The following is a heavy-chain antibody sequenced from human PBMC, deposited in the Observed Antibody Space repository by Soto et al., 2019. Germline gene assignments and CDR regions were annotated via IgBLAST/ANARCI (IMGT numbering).Heavy chain of an antibody. J-gene: IGHJ6*02. Sequence: QVQLQESGPGLVKPSETLSLTCTVSGGSISSYYWSWIRQPPGKGLEWIGYIYYSGSTNYNPSLKIRVTISVDTSKTQFSLKLSSVTAADTAVYYCARVSNSRGKTNYYGMDVWGQGTTVTVSS. D-gene: IGHD6-13*01. CDR1: GGSISSYY. CDR3: ARVSNSRGKTNYYGMDV. V-gene: IGHV4-59*01. CDR2: IYYSGST.